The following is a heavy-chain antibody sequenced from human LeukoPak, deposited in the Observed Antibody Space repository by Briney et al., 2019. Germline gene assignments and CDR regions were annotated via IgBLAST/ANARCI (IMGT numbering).Heavy chain of an antibody. CDR1: GGSISSSSYY. CDR2: IYYSGST. J-gene: IGHJ5*02. Sequence: SETLSLTCTVSGGSISSSSYYWGWIRQPPGKGLEWIGSIYYSGSTYYNPSLKSRVTISVDTSKNQFSLKLSSVTAADTAVYYCARPLTAAGMYNWFDPWGQGTLVTVSS. V-gene: IGHV4-39*01. CDR3: ARPLTAAGMYNWFDP. D-gene: IGHD6-13*01.